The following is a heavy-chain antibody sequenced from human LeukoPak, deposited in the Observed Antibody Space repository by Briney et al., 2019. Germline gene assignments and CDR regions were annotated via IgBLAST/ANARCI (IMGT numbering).Heavy chain of an antibody. V-gene: IGHV4-59*12. CDR3: ARGIAAAGGRYYFDY. CDR2: IYYSGST. J-gene: IGHJ4*02. Sequence: SETLSLTCTVSGGSISSYYWSWIRQPPGKGLEWIGYIYYSGSTNYNPSPKSRVTISVDTSKNQFSLKLSSVTAADTAVYYCARGIAAAGGRYYFDYWGQGTLVTVSS. D-gene: IGHD6-13*01. CDR1: GGSISSYY.